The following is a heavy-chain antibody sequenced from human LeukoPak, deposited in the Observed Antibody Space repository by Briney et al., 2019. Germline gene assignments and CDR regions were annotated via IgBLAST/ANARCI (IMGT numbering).Heavy chain of an antibody. CDR2: ISSSSSYI. D-gene: IGHD3-3*01. CDR3: ARDQGFWSGTYYYYGMDV. CDR1: GFTFSSYG. Sequence: GGSLRLSCAVSGFTFSSYGMSWVRQAPGKGLEWVSSISSSSSYIYYADSVKGRFTISRDNAKNSLYLQMNSLRAEDTAVYYCARDQGFWSGTYYYYGMDVWGQGTTVTVSS. V-gene: IGHV3-21*01. J-gene: IGHJ6*02.